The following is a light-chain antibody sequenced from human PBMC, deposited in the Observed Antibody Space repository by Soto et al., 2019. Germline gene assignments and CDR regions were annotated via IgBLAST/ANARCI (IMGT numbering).Light chain of an antibody. Sequence: EIVMTQSPATLSVSPGEGATISCRASQSVSILLAWYQQKHGQAPRLLIHGATTRATGIPARFSGSGSGTELTINISSLQSEDGEVYYCQQYNNWPRTFGQGTKVDIK. J-gene: IGKJ1*01. CDR1: QSVSIL. V-gene: IGKV3-15*01. CDR3: QQYNNWPRT. CDR2: GAT.